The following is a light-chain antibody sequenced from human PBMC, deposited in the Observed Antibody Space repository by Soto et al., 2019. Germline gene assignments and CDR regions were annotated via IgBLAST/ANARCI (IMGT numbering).Light chain of an antibody. CDR3: GIWDITLSVVV. CDR2: DNT. J-gene: IGLJ2*01. Sequence: QSVLTQPPSVSAAPGQRVTISCSGSSSNIGHNYVSWYQQLPDTAPKLLIYDNTKRPSGIPDRFSGSKSGTSATLGITGLQTCDEADYYCGIWDITLSVVVFGGGTKLTVL. CDR1: SSNIGHNY. V-gene: IGLV1-51*01.